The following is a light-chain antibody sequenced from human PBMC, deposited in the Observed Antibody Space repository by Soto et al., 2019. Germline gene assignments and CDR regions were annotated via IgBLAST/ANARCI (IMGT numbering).Light chain of an antibody. V-gene: IGLV2-14*01. CDR1: SSDVGGHNY. CDR3: ISYTSTNTRV. CDR2: EVS. J-gene: IGLJ2*01. Sequence: QSALTQPASVSGSPGQSITISCTGSSSDVGGHNYVSWYQQHPGKAHKLIIHEVSDRPSGVSNRFSGSKSGNTASLTISGLQAEDEADYYCISYTSTNTRVFGGGTKRTFL.